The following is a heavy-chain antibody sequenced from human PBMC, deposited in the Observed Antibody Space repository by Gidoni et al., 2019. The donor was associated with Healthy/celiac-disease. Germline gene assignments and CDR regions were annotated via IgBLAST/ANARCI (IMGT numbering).Heavy chain of an antibody. CDR3: AQEGYSYDPMTFRAPHNWFDP. J-gene: IGHJ5*02. V-gene: IGHV3-23*01. CDR1: GFTCSSYA. Sequence: EVQLLESGGGLVQPGGSLRLACAASGFTCSSYAMSWVRQAPGKGLEWVSAISGSGGSTYYADSVKGRFTISRDNSKNTLYLHMNSLSAEDTAVYYCAQEGYSYDPMTFRAPHNWFDPWGQGTLVTVSS. CDR2: ISGSGGST. D-gene: IGHD2-15*01.